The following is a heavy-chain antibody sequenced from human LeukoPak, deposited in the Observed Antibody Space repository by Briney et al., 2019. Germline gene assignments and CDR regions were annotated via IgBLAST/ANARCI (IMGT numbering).Heavy chain of an antibody. Sequence: PGGSLRLSCAASGFTFSSYAMNWVRQAPGKGLEWVSGISGNGDTTYYADSVKGRFTISRDNSKNTLYLQINSLRGEDTAVYYCAKGKYSSGGVPDYWGQGTLVTVSS. CDR3: AKGKYSSGGVPDY. D-gene: IGHD6-19*01. CDR1: GFTFSSYA. V-gene: IGHV3-23*01. CDR2: ISGNGDTT. J-gene: IGHJ4*02.